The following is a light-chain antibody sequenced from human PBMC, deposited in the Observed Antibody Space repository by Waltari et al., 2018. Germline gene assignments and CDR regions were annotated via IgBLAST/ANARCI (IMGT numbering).Light chain of an antibody. CDR1: QTVSTS. CDR3: HQRSLWPWT. Sequence: IVLTQSPATLSLSPGERATLSCRASQTVSTSLAWFHQKPGQAPRLLIYDASNRAPGIPARFSGSGSVTDFSLTISSLEPEDFAVYYCHQRSLWPWTFGQGTKVAIK. J-gene: IGKJ1*01. V-gene: IGKV3-11*01. CDR2: DAS.